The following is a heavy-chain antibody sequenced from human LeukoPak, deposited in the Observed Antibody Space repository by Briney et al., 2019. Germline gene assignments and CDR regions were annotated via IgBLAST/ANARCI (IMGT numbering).Heavy chain of an antibody. Sequence: SETLSLTCTVSGYSITSGYYWGWIRQPAGKGLEWIGRIYTSGSTNYNPSLKSRVTMSVDTSKNQFSLKLSSVTAADTAVYYRARDQDWDYYYMDVWGKGTTVTVSS. V-gene: IGHV4-4*07. CDR1: GYSITSGYY. CDR3: ARDQDWDYYYMDV. J-gene: IGHJ6*03. D-gene: IGHD3/OR15-3a*01. CDR2: IYTSGST.